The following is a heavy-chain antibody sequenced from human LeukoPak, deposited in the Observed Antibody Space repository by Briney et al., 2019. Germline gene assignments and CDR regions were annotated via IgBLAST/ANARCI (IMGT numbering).Heavy chain of an antibody. CDR3: ARVELRFLEWSNSDAFDI. J-gene: IGHJ3*02. Sequence: SETLSLTCTVSGGSISSYYWSWLRQPAGKGLEWIGRIYTSGSTNYNPSLKSRVTMSVDTSKNQFSLKLSSVTAADTAVYYCARVELRFLEWSNSDAFDIWGQGTMVTVSS. CDR2: IYTSGST. V-gene: IGHV4-4*07. D-gene: IGHD3-3*01. CDR1: GGSISSYY.